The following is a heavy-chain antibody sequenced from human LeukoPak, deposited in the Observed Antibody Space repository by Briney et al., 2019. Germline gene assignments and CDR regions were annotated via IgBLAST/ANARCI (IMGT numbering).Heavy chain of an antibody. V-gene: IGHV3-7*01. CDR2: IKQDGSEK. D-gene: IGHD3-10*01. J-gene: IGHJ4*02. Sequence: GGSLRLSCAASGFTFSSYWMSWVRQAPGKGPEWVANIKQDGSEKYYVDSVKGRLTISRDNAKNSLYLQMNSLRVEDTAVYYCAKLAKYFYGWETYYFFEHWGQGTPVTASS. CDR3: AKLAKYFYGWETYYFFEH. CDR1: GFTFSSYW.